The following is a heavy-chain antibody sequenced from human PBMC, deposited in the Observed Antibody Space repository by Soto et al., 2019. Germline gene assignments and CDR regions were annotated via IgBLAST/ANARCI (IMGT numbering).Heavy chain of an antibody. D-gene: IGHD1-26*01. V-gene: IGHV3-30*13. Sequence: QVQWVQSGGGVVQPGRSLRLSCAASGFNFNTYFMHWVRQAPGKGLEWVAMIFPNGRDKEYADSVKGRFTISRDNSNKWMYPHIDILIPEDPAVYYCSSDDVHGSNCDLAYWGQGALVTVSS. CDR1: GFNFNTYF. CDR3: SSDDVHGSNCDLAY. CDR2: IFPNGRDK. J-gene: IGHJ4*02.